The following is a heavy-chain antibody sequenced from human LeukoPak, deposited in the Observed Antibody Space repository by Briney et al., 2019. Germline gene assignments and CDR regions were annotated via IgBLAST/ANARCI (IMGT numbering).Heavy chain of an antibody. CDR2: ISSSSSTI. CDR1: GFTFSSYS. J-gene: IGHJ4*02. D-gene: IGHD2-15*01. CDR3: ARDGVAYYFDY. V-gene: IGHV3-48*01. Sequence: PGGSLRLSCAASGFTFSSYSMNWVRQAPGKGLEWVSYISSSSSTIYYADSVKGRFTISRDNSKNTLYLQMNSLRAEDTAVYYCARDGVAYYFDYWGQGTLVTVSS.